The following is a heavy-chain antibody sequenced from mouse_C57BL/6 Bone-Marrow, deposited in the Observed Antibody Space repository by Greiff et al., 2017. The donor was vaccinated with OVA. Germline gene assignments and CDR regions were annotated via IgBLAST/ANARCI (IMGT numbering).Heavy chain of an antibody. J-gene: IGHJ2*01. D-gene: IGHD4-1*02. V-gene: IGHV1-59*01. CDR1: GYTFTSYW. CDR2: IDPSDSYT. CDR3: ARPTGSSWD. Sequence: QVQLQQPGAELVRPGTSVKLSCKASGYTFTSYWMHWVKQRPGQGLEWIGVIDPSDSYTNYNQKFKGKATLTVDTSSSTAYMQLSSLTSEDSAVYYCARPTGSSWDWGQGTTLTVPS.